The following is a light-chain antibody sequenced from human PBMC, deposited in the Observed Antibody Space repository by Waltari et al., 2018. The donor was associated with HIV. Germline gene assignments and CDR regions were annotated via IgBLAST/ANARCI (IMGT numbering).Light chain of an antibody. Sequence: DIQMTQSPSSLSASVGDRVTITCRARQGISNSLAWYQQKPGKAPKLLLYAASRLESGVPSRVSGSGSGTDYTLTISSLQPEDFGTYYCQQYYSTPLTFGGGTKVEIK. CDR2: AAS. CDR1: QGISNS. J-gene: IGKJ4*01. V-gene: IGKV1-NL1*01. CDR3: QQYYSTPLT.